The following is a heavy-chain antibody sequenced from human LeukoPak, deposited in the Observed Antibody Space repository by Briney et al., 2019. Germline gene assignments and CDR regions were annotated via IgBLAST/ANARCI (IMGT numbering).Heavy chain of an antibody. CDR3: ARPIVVVPAAIYDAFDI. J-gene: IGHJ3*02. Sequence: PGGSLRLSCAASGFTFSSYSMNWVRQAPGKRLEWVSSISSSSSYIYYADSVKGRFTISRDNAKNSLYLQMDSLRAEDTAVYYCARPIVVVPAAIYDAFDIWGQGTMATVSS. V-gene: IGHV3-21*01. CDR2: ISSSSSYI. D-gene: IGHD2-2*01. CDR1: GFTFSSYS.